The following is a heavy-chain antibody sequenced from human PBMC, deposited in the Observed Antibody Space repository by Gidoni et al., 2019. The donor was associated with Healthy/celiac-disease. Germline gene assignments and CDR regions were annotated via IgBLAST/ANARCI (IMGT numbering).Heavy chain of an antibody. D-gene: IGHD3-9*01. J-gene: IGHJ3*02. CDR1: GFTFDDYA. Sequence: EVQLVESGGGLVQPGRSLRLSCAASGFTFDDYAMHWVRQAPGKGLEWVSGISWNSGSIGYADSVKGRFTISRDNAKNSLYLQMNSLRAEDTALYYCAKGDLRYFDWLLGTDAFDIWGQGTMVTVSS. V-gene: IGHV3-9*01. CDR2: ISWNSGSI. CDR3: AKGDLRYFDWLLGTDAFDI.